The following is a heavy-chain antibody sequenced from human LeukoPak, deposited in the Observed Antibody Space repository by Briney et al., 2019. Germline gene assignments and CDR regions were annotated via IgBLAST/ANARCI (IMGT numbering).Heavy chain of an antibody. D-gene: IGHD3-22*01. CDR3: ARRGVYYDSSGYHYYFDY. CDR1: GGSFSGYY. CDR2: INHSGST. V-gene: IGHV4-34*01. Sequence: PSETLSLTCAVYGGSFSGYYWSWIRQPPGKGLEWTGEINHSGSTNYNPSLKSRVTISVDTSKNQFSLKLSSVTAADTAVYYCARRGVYYDSSGYHYYFDYWGQGTLVTVSP. J-gene: IGHJ4*02.